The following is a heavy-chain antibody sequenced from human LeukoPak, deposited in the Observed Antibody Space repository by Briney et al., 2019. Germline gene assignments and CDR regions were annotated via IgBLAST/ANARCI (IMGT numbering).Heavy chain of an antibody. CDR1: GFIFSNYA. V-gene: IGHV3-23*01. D-gene: IGHD4-17*01. J-gene: IGHJ3*02. CDR3: ARDPNGDYIGAFDM. CDR2: IRGSGGGT. Sequence: PGRSLRLSCAASGFIFSNYALMWLRQSPGKGLEWVSAIRGSGGGTFYADSVKGRFTTSRDNSKNTLYLQMNGLRAEDTAVYYCARDPNGDYIGAFDMWGRGTLVTVSS.